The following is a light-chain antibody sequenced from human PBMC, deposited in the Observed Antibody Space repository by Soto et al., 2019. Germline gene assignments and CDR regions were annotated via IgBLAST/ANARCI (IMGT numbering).Light chain of an antibody. CDR2: YAS. V-gene: IGKV3-15*01. CDR1: ESVHRN. J-gene: IGKJ3*01. CDR3: QHYSNWPPT. Sequence: EMVMTQSPATLSVSPGERVTLSCRASESVHRNLAWYQQKPGQGPSLLIYYASTRATGVPDRFTGSGSGTEFTHTISSLQSEDSGVYHCQHYSNWPPTFGPGTKVEIK.